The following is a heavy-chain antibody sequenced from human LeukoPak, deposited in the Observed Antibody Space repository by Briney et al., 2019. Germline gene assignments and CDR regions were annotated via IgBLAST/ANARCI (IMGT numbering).Heavy chain of an antibody. Sequence: ASVKVSCKASGYTFTGYDMHWVRQAPGQGLECMGWINPNSGGANYAQKFQGRVTMTRDTSISTAYMELSRLRSDDTAVYYCARVARYCGGDCYPYDYWGQGTLVTVSS. CDR2: INPNSGGA. V-gene: IGHV1-2*02. D-gene: IGHD2-21*02. CDR1: GYTFTGYD. J-gene: IGHJ4*02. CDR3: ARVARYCGGDCYPYDY.